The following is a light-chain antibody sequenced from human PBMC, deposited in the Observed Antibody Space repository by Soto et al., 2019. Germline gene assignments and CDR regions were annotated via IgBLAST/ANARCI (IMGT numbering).Light chain of an antibody. CDR2: LCP. V-gene: IGKV2-28*01. CDR3: KQAFQPWT. J-gene: IGKJ1*01. Sequence: IVVSKSPLYLIVTPGETAYITCRSFQHLMSSNGYNYLVWDLQRPGQSMQLLIYLCPNWAFEVPDRFSGSVSGTDCTLKISRVEVEEVGVYYCKQAFQPWTFGQGTKVDI. CDR1: QHLMSSNGYNY.